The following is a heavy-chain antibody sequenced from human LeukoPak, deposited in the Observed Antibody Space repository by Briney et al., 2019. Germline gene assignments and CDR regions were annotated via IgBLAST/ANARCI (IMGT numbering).Heavy chain of an antibody. Sequence: KTSETLSLTCTVSGGSITSSSSYWGWVRQPPGKGPEWIGSIYYSGLTYDNPSLKSRVSISVDPAKNHFSLKVTSVTAADTAVYYRASGTFDDYGDYDRGDYFDHWGQGTLVTVSS. CDR1: GGSITSSSSY. D-gene: IGHD4-17*01. V-gene: IGHV4-39*02. J-gene: IGHJ4*02. CDR3: ASGTFDDYGDYDRGDYFDH. CDR2: IYYSGLT.